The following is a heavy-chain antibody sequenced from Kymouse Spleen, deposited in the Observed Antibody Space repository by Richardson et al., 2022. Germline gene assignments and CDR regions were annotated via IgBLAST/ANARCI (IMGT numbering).Heavy chain of an antibody. Sequence: QLQLQESGPGLVKPSETLSLTCTVSGGSISSSSYYWGWIRQPPGKGLEWIGSIYYSGSTYYNPSLKSRVTISVDTSKNQFSLKLSSVTAADTAVYYCARHKGVYPGFDYWGQGTLVTVSS. V-gene: IGHV4-39*01. CDR1: GGSISSSSYY. CDR3: ARHKGVYPGFDY. J-gene: IGHJ4*02. CDR2: IYYSGST. D-gene: IGHD6-6*01.